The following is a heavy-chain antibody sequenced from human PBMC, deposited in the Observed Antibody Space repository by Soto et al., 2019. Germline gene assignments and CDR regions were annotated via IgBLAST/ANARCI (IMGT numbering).Heavy chain of an antibody. V-gene: IGHV3-30-3*01. J-gene: IGHJ5*02. CDR3: ARDQTGITTTGGGRIDP. Sequence: QVQLVESGGGVVQPGRSLRLSCAASGFTFSTHDLHWVRQAPGKGLECVAIVSFGGSNKYYAGTVKGRFTISRDNSKDALYLQMSGLTPEDTAVDYGARDQTGITTTGGGRIDPWGQGTGVTVSS. CDR1: GFTFSTHD. CDR2: VSFGGSNK. D-gene: IGHD1-20*01.